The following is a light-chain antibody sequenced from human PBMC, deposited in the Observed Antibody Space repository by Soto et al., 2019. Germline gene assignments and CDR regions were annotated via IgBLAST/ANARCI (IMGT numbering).Light chain of an antibody. CDR1: SSDIGSYNL. J-gene: IGLJ2*01. V-gene: IGLV2-23*02. CDR3: CSSAGSYTFVI. CDR2: EAS. Sequence: QSALTQPASVSGSPGQSITISCTGTSSDIGSYNLVSWYQQYPGKAPKLMIYEASKRPPWVSNRFSGSKSGNTASLTISGLQAEDEAEYYCCSSAGSYTFVIFGGGTKLTVL.